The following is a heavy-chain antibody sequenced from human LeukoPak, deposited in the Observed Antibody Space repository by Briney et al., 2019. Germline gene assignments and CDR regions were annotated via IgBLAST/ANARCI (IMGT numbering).Heavy chain of an antibody. CDR2: IFHTWST. D-gene: IGHD2-2*01. J-gene: IGHJ6*01. Sequence: SETLSLTCTVSGYSISSDYYWGWIRQPPGKGLEWIGSIFHTWSTYYNPSLESRITLSVDMSKNQFSLKLSSVTAADTAVYYCARGDCSSTICYSPMDVWGHRDHGHRLL. CDR1: GYSISSDYY. CDR3: ARGDCSSTICYSPMDV. V-gene: IGHV4-38-2*02.